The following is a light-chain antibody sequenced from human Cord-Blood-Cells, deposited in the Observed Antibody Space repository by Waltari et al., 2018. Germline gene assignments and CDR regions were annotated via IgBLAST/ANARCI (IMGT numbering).Light chain of an antibody. CDR1: SSDVGGYNY. Sequence: QSALTQPASVSGSPGQSITISCTGTSSDVGGYNYVSWYQQHPGKAPKLMIYDGSTRPSGVSNRFSGSKSGNTASLTISGLQAEDGADYYCSSYTSSSTWVFGGGTKLTVL. CDR3: SSYTSSSTWV. CDR2: DGS. J-gene: IGLJ3*02. V-gene: IGLV2-14*01.